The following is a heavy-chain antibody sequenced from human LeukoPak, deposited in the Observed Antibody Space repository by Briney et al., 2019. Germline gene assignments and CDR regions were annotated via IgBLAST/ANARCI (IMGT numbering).Heavy chain of an antibody. Sequence: PGGSLRLSCAASGFTVSSNYMSWVRQAPGKGLEWVSVIYSGGSTYYADSVKGRFTISRHNSKDTLYLQMNSLRAEDTAVYYCARDSGGSYDYWGQGTLVTVSS. CDR3: ARDSGGSYDY. D-gene: IGHD1-26*01. CDR2: IYSGGST. J-gene: IGHJ4*02. CDR1: GFTVSSNY. V-gene: IGHV3-53*04.